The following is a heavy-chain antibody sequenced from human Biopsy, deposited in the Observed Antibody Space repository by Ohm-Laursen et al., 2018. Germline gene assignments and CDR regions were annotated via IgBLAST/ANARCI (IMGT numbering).Heavy chain of an antibody. J-gene: IGHJ3*02. CDR2: ISYSRDT. V-gene: IGHV4-59*08. Sequence: TLSLTCAVSGGSISGSSWSWIRQAPGKGLEWIGYISYSRDTNYNPSLKSRITISVDTSKNQFSLRLTSVTAADTAVYYCAKHGSGWTGDDAFHIWGQGTMVTVSS. D-gene: IGHD6-19*01. CDR1: GGSISGSS. CDR3: AKHGSGWTGDDAFHI.